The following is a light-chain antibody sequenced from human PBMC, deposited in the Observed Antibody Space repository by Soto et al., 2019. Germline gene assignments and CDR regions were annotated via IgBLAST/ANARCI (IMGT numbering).Light chain of an antibody. J-gene: IGKJ1*01. CDR3: QQRGNWPLT. V-gene: IGKV3-11*01. CDR2: DAS. CDR1: QSISSY. Sequence: EIVLTQSPPTLSLSPGERATLSCRASQSISSYLAWYQHKPGQAPLLLLYDASNRSTGIPARFSGSGSWTDFTLTISSLETEDLAVYYCQQRGNWPLTFGQGTKVEIK.